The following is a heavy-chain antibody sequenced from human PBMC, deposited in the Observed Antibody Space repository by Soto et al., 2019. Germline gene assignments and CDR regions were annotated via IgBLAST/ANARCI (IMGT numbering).Heavy chain of an antibody. CDR2: INPSGGST. CDR1: GYTFTSYY. Sequence: GASVKVSCKASGYTFTSYYTHWVRQAPGQGLEWMGIINPSGGSTSYAQKFQGRVTMTRDTSTSTVYMELSSLRSEDTAVYYCARDGRVVGATRYNWFDPWGQGTLVTVSS. V-gene: IGHV1-46*01. J-gene: IGHJ5*02. CDR3: ARDGRVVGATRYNWFDP. D-gene: IGHD1-26*01.